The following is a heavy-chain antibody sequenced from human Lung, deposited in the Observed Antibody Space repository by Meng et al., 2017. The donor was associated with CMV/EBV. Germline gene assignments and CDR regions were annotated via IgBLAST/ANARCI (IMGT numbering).Heavy chain of an antibody. CDR2: IKHDGSEK. J-gene: IGHJ4*02. D-gene: IGHD4-17*01. CDR3: ARDLHGDLNY. V-gene: IGHV3-7*01. CDR1: GFTFSSYW. Sequence: GESLKISCAASGFTFSSYWMAWVRQAPGKGLGWVANIKHDGSEKYYVDSVKGRFSISRDNGKNSLYLQMNSLRVEDTALYYCARDLHGDLNYWGQGTLVTVSS.